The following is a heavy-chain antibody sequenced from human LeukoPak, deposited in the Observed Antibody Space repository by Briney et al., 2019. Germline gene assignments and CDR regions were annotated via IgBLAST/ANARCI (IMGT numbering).Heavy chain of an antibody. J-gene: IGHJ4*02. D-gene: IGHD5-24*01. CDR2: IKQDGSEK. CDR1: GFTFSSYW. Sequence: GGSLRLSCAASGFTFSSYWMSWVRQAPGKGLEWVANIKQDGSEKYYVDSVKGRFPISRDNAKNSLYLQMNSLRAEDTAVYYCASEHNWGIDGLGDYWGQGTLVTVSS. V-gene: IGHV3-7*01. CDR3: ASEHNWGIDGLGDY.